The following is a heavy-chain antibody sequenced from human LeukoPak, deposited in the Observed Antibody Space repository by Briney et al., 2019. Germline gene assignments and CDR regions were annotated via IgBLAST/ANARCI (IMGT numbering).Heavy chain of an antibody. V-gene: IGHV3-15*01. CDR3: AKGRYYDSSGYNYMDV. CDR2: IKSKTDGGTT. D-gene: IGHD3-22*01. CDR1: GFTFSNAW. Sequence: GGSLRLSCAASGFTFSNAWMSWVRQAPGKGLEWVGRIKSKTDGGTTDYAAPVKGRFTISRDDSKNTLYLQMNSLRAEDTAVYYCAKGRYYDSSGYNYMDVWGKGTTVTISS. J-gene: IGHJ6*03.